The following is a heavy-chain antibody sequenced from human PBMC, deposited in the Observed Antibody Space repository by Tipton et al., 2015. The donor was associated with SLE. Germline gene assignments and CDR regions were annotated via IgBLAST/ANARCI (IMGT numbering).Heavy chain of an antibody. CDR1: GDSITDSGYS. J-gene: IGHJ5*02. V-gene: IGHV4-31*03. CDR3: ARQPSGGATDT. D-gene: IGHD1-26*01. Sequence: TLSLNCTVSGDSITDSGYSWNWVRQHPGAGLEWIGYIHHSGRTDYNPSLRSRVTISRDTSKNQFSLNVNSVTAADTAVYYCARQPSGGATDTWGQGTLVTVSS. CDR2: IHHSGRT.